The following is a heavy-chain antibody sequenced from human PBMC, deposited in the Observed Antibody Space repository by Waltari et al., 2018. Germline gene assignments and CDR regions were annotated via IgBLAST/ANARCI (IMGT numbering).Heavy chain of an antibody. D-gene: IGHD2-2*01. V-gene: IGHV3-74*01. Sequence: EVQLVESGGGLVQPGGSLRLSCAASGFTFSSYWMHWVRQAPGKGLVWVARISGDGGRTSYADSVKGRFTISRDNANKTLYLQMNSLRAEDTAVYYCTRTRYCSTTTCQVDWFDPWGQGTLVTVSS. CDR1: GFTFSSYW. J-gene: IGHJ5*02. CDR2: ISGDGGRT. CDR3: TRTRYCSTTTCQVDWFDP.